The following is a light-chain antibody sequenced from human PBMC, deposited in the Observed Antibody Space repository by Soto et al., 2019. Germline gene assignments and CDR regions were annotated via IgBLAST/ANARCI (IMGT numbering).Light chain of an antibody. J-gene: IGKJ3*01. CDR2: AAS. CDR1: QGISNY. Sequence: DIQMTQSPSSLSASVGDRVTITCRASQGISNYLAWYQQKPGKVPKLLIYAASTLQSGVPSRFSGSGSGTHFTLPISGLQPEDVATYCCQKYNSAPRTFGPGNKVDIK. V-gene: IGKV1-27*01. CDR3: QKYNSAPRT.